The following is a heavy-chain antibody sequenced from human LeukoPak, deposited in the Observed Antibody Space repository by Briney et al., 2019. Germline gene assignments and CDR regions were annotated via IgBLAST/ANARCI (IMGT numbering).Heavy chain of an antibody. V-gene: IGHV3-74*01. J-gene: IGHJ4*02. CDR2: IGSDGSNT. D-gene: IGHD1-26*01. Sequence: YPGGSLRLSCAASGFTFTSHWMYCVRQAPGKGLVWVSRIGSDGSNTGYGDSVKGRFTISRDNAKNTLYLQMNNLRAEDTAVYYCARGRPTSGSYVFDYWGQGTLVTVSS. CDR3: ARGRPTSGSYVFDY. CDR1: GFTFTSHW.